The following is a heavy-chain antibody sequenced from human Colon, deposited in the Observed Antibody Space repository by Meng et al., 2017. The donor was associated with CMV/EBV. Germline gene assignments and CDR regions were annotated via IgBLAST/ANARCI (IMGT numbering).Heavy chain of an antibody. Sequence: VQLQESGPGLVQPSATLSLTCTVSGDSTSGFFWSWIRQPAGKGLEWIGRIYSSGSTFYNPSLESRVTMSIDTSKNQFSLRLASVTAADTAVYFCAKEQSIGIAVTGIFDFWGQGALVTVSS. J-gene: IGHJ4*02. CDR1: GDSTSGFF. CDR3: AKEQSIGIAVTGIFDF. D-gene: IGHD6-19*01. CDR2: IYSSGST. V-gene: IGHV4-4*07.